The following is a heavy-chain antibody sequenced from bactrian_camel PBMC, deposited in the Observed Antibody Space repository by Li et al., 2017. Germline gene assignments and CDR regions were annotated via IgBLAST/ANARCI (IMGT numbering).Heavy chain of an antibody. D-gene: IGHD5*01. Sequence: QVQLVESGGGLVQPGGSLRISCSASGFTGETNWLYWVRQAPGKGLEWVSRIIHDGDITSYADSVKGRFTISRDNAKNTVYLQMNSLKPEDTAVYYCVRAASSQMGWADFGYWGQGTQVTVS. CDR2: IIHDGDIT. J-gene: IGHJ6*01. V-gene: IGHV3S25*01. CDR3: VRAASSQMGWADFGY. CDR1: GFTGETNW.